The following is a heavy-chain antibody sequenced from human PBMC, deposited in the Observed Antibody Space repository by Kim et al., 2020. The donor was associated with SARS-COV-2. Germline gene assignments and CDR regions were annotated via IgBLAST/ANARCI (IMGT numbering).Heavy chain of an antibody. Sequence: GGSLRLSCAASGFSFSTYAMSWVRQAPGKGLEWVSAIIDTGDNTYYADSVKGRFTISRDNSKNTLYLQMNSLRGDDTAVYYCAKDQAPAGSYGMDVWGHGTPVTVS. CDR2: IIDTGDNT. CDR3: AKDQAPAGSYGMDV. CDR1: GFSFSTYA. D-gene: IGHD6-13*01. V-gene: IGHV3-23*01. J-gene: IGHJ6*02.